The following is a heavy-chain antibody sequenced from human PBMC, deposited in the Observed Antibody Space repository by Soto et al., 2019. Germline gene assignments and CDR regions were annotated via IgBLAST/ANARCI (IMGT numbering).Heavy chain of an antibody. J-gene: IGHJ4*02. CDR3: ARGVLSATYSSSWYVLDY. V-gene: IGHV3-30-3*01. CDR2: ISYDGSNK. D-gene: IGHD6-13*01. CDR1: GFTFSSYA. Sequence: VQLVESGGGVVQPGRSLRLSCAASGFTFSSYAMHWVRQAPGKGLEWVAVISYDGSNKYYADSVKGRFTISRDNSKNTLYLQMNSLRAEDTAVYYCARGVLSATYSSSWYVLDYWGQGTLVTVSS.